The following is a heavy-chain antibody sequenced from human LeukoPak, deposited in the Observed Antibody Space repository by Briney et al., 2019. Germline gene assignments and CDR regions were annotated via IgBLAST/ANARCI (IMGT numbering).Heavy chain of an antibody. CDR3: ARHKMVRGVINWFDP. CDR2: IYPGDSDT. J-gene: IGHJ5*02. Sequence: GESLKISCKGSGYSFTSYWIGWVRQLPGKGLEWMGIIYPGDSDTRYSPSFQGQVTISADKSISTAYLQWSSLKASDTAMYYCARHKMVRGVINWFDPWGQGTLVTVSS. D-gene: IGHD3-10*01. CDR1: GYSFTSYW. V-gene: IGHV5-51*01.